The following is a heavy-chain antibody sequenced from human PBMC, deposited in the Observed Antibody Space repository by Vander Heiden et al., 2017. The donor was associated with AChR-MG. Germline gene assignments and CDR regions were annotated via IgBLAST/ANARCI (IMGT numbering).Heavy chain of an antibody. J-gene: IGHJ4*02. Sequence: VQLVESGGGVVQPGRSLRLSCAASGFPFRSFTMHWGRQTPGKGLEWVANLSNDGTHKNYADSVQGRFTISRDNSKNTLYLQINSLRTEDTAVYYCARMLYGDLRYFDFWGQGTLVTVSS. D-gene: IGHD4-17*01. CDR1: GFPFRSFT. V-gene: IGHV3-30-3*01. CDR2: LSNDGTHK. CDR3: ARMLYGDLRYFDF.